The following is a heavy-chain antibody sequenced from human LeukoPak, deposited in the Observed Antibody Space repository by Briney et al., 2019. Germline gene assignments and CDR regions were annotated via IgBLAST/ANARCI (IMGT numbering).Heavy chain of an antibody. V-gene: IGHV4-39*07. D-gene: IGHD3-10*01. CDR1: GGSISSSSYY. J-gene: IGHJ4*02. CDR2: IYYSGST. CDR3: ARGGISMVPTDY. Sequence: PSETLSLTCTVYGGSISSSSYYWGWIRQPPGKGLEWIGSIYYSGSTYYNPSLKSRVTISVDTSKNQFSLKLSSVTAADTAVYYCARGGISMVPTDYWGQGTLVTVSS.